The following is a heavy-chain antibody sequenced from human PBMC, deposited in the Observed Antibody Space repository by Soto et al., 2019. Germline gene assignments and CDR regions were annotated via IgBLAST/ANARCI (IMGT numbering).Heavy chain of an antibody. J-gene: IGHJ4*02. V-gene: IGHV4-34*01. D-gene: IGHD5-12*01. Sequence: QVQLQQWGAGLLKPSETLSLTCAVYGGSFSGYYWSWIRQPPGKGLEWIGEINHSGSTNYNPSLKSRVTISVDTSKDQFSLKVSSVTAADTAVYYCARRYSGYDFDYWGQGTLVTVSS. CDR1: GGSFSGYY. CDR2: INHSGST. CDR3: ARRYSGYDFDY.